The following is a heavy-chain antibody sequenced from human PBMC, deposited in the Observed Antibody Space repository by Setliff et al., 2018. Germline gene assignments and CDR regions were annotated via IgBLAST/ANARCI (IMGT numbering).Heavy chain of an antibody. D-gene: IGHD3-10*01. CDR1: GGSFSGYY. V-gene: IGHV4-34*01. Sequence: SETLSLTCAVYGGSFSGYYWSWIRQPPGKGLEWIGEINHSGSTNYNPSLRSRVTISVDTSKNQFSLKLSSVTAADTAVYYCARYQGWRLRGYGIDYWGQGTLVTVSS. CDR2: INHSGST. CDR3: ARYQGWRLRGYGIDY. J-gene: IGHJ4*02.